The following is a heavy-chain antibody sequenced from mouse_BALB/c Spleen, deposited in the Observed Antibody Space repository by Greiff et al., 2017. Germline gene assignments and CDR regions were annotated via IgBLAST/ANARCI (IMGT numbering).Heavy chain of an antibody. CDR3: ARWYEGYYYAMDY. CDR1: GFNIKDYY. Sequence: EVQLQQSGAELVRPGALVKLSCKASGFNIKDYYMHWVKQRPEQGLEWIGWIDPENGNTIYDPKFQGKASITADTSSYTAYLQLSSLTSEDTAVYYCARWYEGYYYAMDYWGQGTSVTVSS. V-gene: IGHV14-1*02. J-gene: IGHJ4*01. D-gene: IGHD2-14*01. CDR2: IDPENGNT.